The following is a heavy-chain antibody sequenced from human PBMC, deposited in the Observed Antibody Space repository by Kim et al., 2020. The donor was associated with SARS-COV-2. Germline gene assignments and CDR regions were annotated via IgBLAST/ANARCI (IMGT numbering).Heavy chain of an antibody. CDR3: ARDLGYDENGYSAPTGLDY. D-gene: IGHD3-22*01. CDR1: GFIFKNFV. CDR2: ISGTGGST. J-gene: IGHJ4*02. Sequence: GGSLRLSCGGSGFIFKNFVMSWVRQAPGKGLEWVSGISGTGGSTFYADSVRGRFTISRDNSKSTVYLQMSSLRVEDTAVYYCARDLGYDENGYSAPTGLDYWGQGTLVTVSS. V-gene: IGHV3-23*01.